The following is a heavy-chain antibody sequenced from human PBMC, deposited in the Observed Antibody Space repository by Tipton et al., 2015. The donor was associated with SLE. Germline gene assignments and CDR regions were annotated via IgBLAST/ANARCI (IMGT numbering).Heavy chain of an antibody. CDR3: ARARRTTSSHFDY. J-gene: IGHJ4*02. CDR1: GGSISSGSYY. Sequence: TLSLTCTVSGGSISSGSYYWSWIRQPAGKGLEWIGRIYTSGSTNYNPSLKSRLTISIDTSKNQFSLRLTSMTPADTALYYCARARRTTSSHFDYWGQGTLVTVSS. CDR2: IYTSGST. D-gene: IGHD1-14*01. V-gene: IGHV4-61*02.